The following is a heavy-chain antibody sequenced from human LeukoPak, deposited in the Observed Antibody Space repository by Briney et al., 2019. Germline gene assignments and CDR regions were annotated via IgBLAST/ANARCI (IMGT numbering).Heavy chain of an antibody. CDR3: TTDPPWVG. CDR2: VKSKTDGGTT. Sequence: GGSLRLSCAASGFTFSNEWMSWVRQAPGKGLEWVGHVKSKTDGGTTDYAAPVKGRFTISRDDSKNTLSLQMNSLKTEDTAVYYSTTDPPWVGWGQGTLVTVSS. V-gene: IGHV3-15*01. CDR1: GFTFSNEW. D-gene: IGHD1-26*01. J-gene: IGHJ4*02.